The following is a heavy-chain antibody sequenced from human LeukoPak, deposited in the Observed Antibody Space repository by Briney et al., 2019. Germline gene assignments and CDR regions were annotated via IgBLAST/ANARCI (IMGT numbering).Heavy chain of an antibody. CDR1: GFTVSSNF. V-gene: IGHV3-7*04. Sequence: GGSLRLSCAASGFTVSSNFMSWVRQAPGRGLEWVANIKPDGSDKYYVDSVKGRFTISRDNTENSLHLQINSLRAEDTAMYYCAREAYWSFDYWGQGTPVSVSS. D-gene: IGHD2-8*02. CDR2: IKPDGSDK. J-gene: IGHJ4*02. CDR3: AREAYWSFDY.